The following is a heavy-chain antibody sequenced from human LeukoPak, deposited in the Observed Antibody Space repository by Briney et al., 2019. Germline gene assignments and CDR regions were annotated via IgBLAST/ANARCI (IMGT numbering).Heavy chain of an antibody. CDR1: GFTFSNYA. D-gene: IGHD2-21*01. V-gene: IGHV3-23*01. Sequence: PGGSLRLPCAASGFTFSNYAMNWVRQAPGKGLEWVSSISGSGDDTYYADSVKGRFTISRDNSKNTLYLQMNSLRAEDTAIFYCANSGTSWWCPAFDIWGQGTMVTVSS. J-gene: IGHJ3*02. CDR2: ISGSGDDT. CDR3: ANSGTSWWCPAFDI.